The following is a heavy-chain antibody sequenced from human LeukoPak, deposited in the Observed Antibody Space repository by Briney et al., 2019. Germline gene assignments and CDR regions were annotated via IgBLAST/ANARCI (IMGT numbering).Heavy chain of an antibody. Sequence: GGSLRLSCAASGFTFSSYAMHWVRQPPGKGLEWVAVMSYDGSNKQYADSVKGRFTISRDGAENSLFLQLNTLRPGDTALYYCARGRTGWRPAAGIDSWGQGTLVTVSS. CDR2: MSYDGSNK. CDR3: ARGRTGWRPAAGIDS. CDR1: GFTFSSYA. V-gene: IGHV3-30*14. D-gene: IGHD6-13*01. J-gene: IGHJ4*02.